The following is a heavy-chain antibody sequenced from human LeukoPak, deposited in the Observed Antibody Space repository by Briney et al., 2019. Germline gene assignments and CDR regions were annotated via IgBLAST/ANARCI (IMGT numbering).Heavy chain of an antibody. D-gene: IGHD6-6*01. CDR2: IYYSGST. Sequence: PSETLSLTCAVYGGSFSGYYWSWIRQPPGKGLEWIGYIYYSGSTNYNPSLKSRVTISVDTSKNQFSLKLSSVTAADTAVYYCATSIAARYSDAFDIWGQGTMVTVSS. CDR3: ATSIAARYSDAFDI. CDR1: GGSFSGYY. J-gene: IGHJ3*02. V-gene: IGHV4-59*08.